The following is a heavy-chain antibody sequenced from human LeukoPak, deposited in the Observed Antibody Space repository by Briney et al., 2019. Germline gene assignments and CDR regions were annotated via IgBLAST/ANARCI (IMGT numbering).Heavy chain of an antibody. D-gene: IGHD6-19*01. V-gene: IGHV3-30*02. Sequence: PGGSLRLSCAASGFTFSNYGTHWVRQAPGKGLEWVAFIRYDGSSKFYADSVKGRFTISRDNSKNTLYLQMNSLRPEDTAVYYCAKDDDVNGWYTLYFDYWGQGTLVTVSS. CDR3: AKDDDVNGWYTLYFDY. J-gene: IGHJ4*02. CDR2: IRYDGSSK. CDR1: GFTFSNYG.